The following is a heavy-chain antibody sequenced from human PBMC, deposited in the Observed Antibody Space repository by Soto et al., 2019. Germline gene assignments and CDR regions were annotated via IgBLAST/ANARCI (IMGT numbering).Heavy chain of an antibody. D-gene: IGHD2-21*02. V-gene: IGHV5-10-1*01. J-gene: IGHJ4*02. Sequence: PGESLKISCQGSGYIFSYNWITWVRQLPGKGLEWMGTIDPSDSFTNYSPSFEGHVTMSVDKTINTAYLEWRSLKASDTALYYCTRHGCGGDCSPYYFDYWGQGALVTVS. CDR2: IDPSDSFT. CDR1: GYIFSYNW. CDR3: TRHGCGGDCSPYYFDY.